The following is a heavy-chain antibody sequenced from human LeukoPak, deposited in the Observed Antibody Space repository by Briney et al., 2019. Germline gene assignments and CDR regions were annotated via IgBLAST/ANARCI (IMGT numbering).Heavy chain of an antibody. CDR2: IWYDTSNK. J-gene: IGHJ5*02. CDR3: VRGVGVSRFNYFDP. V-gene: IGHV3-33*01. Sequence: GGSLRLSCAASGFTFSSFGMHWVRQAPGKGLEWVAVIWYDTSNKYYADSVKGRFTISRDNSKNTLFLQMNSLRDDDTAVYYCVRGVGVSRFNYFDPWGQGTLVSVSS. D-gene: IGHD6-13*01. CDR1: GFTFSSFG.